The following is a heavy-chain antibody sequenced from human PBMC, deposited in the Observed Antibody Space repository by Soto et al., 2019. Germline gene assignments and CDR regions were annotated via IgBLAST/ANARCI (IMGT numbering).Heavy chain of an antibody. J-gene: IGHJ6*02. CDR1: GFSFSTTGMG. Sequence: QITLKESGPTLVRPTETLTLTCSFSGFSFSTTGMGVGWVRQPPGEALEWLALLYWADDKRYSPSLKSRLTITADTSKNQVVLIMTSMDVVDTATYYCVHRHYYGSGRLDVDVWDQGITVTVSS. CDR3: VHRHYYGSGRLDVDV. V-gene: IGHV2-5*02. CDR2: LYWADDK. D-gene: IGHD3-10*01.